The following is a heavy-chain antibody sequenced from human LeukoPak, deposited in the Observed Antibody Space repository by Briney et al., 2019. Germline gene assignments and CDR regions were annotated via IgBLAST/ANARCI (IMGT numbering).Heavy chain of an antibody. CDR1: GFTFSNYP. V-gene: IGHV3-30-3*01. J-gene: IGHJ4*02. CDR3: AKDPRTVPGLFDY. CDR2: ISSDGNNK. D-gene: IGHD4-17*01. Sequence: GRSLRLSCAASGFTFSNYPMHWVRQAPGKGLEWVAVISSDGNNKYYADSVKGRFTISRDNSKNTLYLQMDSLRAEDTAVYYCAKDPRTVPGLFDYWGQGTLVTVSS.